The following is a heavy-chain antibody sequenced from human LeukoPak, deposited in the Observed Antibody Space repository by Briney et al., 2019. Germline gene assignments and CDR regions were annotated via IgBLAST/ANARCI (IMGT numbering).Heavy chain of an antibody. CDR1: GGSISSYY. Sequence: SETLSLTCTVSGGSISSYYWSWIRQPPGKGLEWIGYIYYSGSTNYNPSLKSRVTISVDTSKNQFSLQLNSVTPEDTAVYYCAREITPFEGYYYMDVWGKGTTVTVSS. CDR2: IYYSGST. D-gene: IGHD3-16*01. V-gene: IGHV4-59*12. CDR3: AREITPFEGYYYMDV. J-gene: IGHJ6*03.